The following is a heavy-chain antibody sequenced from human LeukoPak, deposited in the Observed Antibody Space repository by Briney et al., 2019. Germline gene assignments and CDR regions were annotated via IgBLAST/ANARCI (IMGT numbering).Heavy chain of an antibody. Sequence: SETLSLTCTVSGGSISSGSYYWSWIRQPAGKGLEWIGRIYTSGSTNYNTSLKSRVTISVATSKSQFFLDLSSVTSSDTAVYYCARARSGTRSAFDIWGQGTMVIVSS. J-gene: IGHJ3*02. D-gene: IGHD6-19*01. CDR3: ARARSGTRSAFDI. CDR1: GGSISSGSYY. V-gene: IGHV4-61*02. CDR2: IYTSGST.